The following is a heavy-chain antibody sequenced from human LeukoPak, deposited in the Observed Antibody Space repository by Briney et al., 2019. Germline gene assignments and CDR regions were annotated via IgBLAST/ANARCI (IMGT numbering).Heavy chain of an antibody. V-gene: IGHV4-59*01. CDR3: ASGRGLYSFYAFDT. Sequence: SGTLSLTCTVSGGSISSYYWSWIRQPPGKGLEWMGYIYYSGSTDYNPSLRSRVTITVDPSKSQFSLKLSSVTAADTAVYYCASGRGLYSFYAFDTWGQGTMVTVSP. J-gene: IGHJ3*02. CDR1: GGSISSYY. D-gene: IGHD5-18*01. CDR2: IYYSGST.